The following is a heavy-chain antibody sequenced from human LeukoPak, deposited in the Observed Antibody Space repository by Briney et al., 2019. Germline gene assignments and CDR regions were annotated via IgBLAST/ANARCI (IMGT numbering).Heavy chain of an antibody. Sequence: PSETLSLTCTVSGGSISSGGYYWSWIRQPPGKGLEWIGYIYYSGSTYYNPSLKSRVTISVDTSKNQFSLKLSSVTAADTAVYYCARADVDSFDAFDIWGQGTMVTVSS. V-gene: IGHV4-31*03. CDR1: GGSISSGGYY. J-gene: IGHJ3*02. CDR3: ARADVDSFDAFDI. D-gene: IGHD5-12*01. CDR2: IYYSGST.